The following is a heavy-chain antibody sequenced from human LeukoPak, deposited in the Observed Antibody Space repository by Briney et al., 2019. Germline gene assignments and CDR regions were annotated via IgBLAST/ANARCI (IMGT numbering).Heavy chain of an antibody. CDR1: GFTFSSYE. Sequence: GGSLRLSGAASGFTFSSYEMNWVRQAPGKGLEWVSYISSSGSSIYYADSVKGRFTISRDNAKNSLYLQMNSLRAEDTAVYYCARAGLFLDATNLAPRWDYIDYWGQGTLVTVSS. V-gene: IGHV3-48*03. CDR3: ARAGLFLDATNLAPRWDYIDY. J-gene: IGHJ4*02. CDR2: ISSSGSSI. D-gene: IGHD3-16*01.